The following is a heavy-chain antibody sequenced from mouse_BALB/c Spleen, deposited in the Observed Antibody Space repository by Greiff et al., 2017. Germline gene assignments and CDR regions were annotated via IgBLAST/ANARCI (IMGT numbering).Heavy chain of an antibody. J-gene: IGHJ4*01. D-gene: IGHD2-4*01. CDR1: GFSLTSYG. V-gene: IGHV2-9*02. Sequence: QVQLQQSGPGLVAPSQSLSITCTVSGFSLTSYGVHWVRQPPGKGLEWLGVIWAGGSTNYNSALMSRLSISKDNSKSQVFLKMNSLQTDDTAMYYCARDQTTMITTDVYYYAMDYWGQGTSVTVSS. CDR3: ARDQTTMITTDVYYYAMDY. CDR2: IWAGGST.